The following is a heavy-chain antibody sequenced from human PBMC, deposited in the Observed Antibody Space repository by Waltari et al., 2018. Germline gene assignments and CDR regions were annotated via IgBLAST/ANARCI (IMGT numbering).Heavy chain of an antibody. V-gene: IGHV4-34*01. D-gene: IGHD4-17*01. Sequence: QVQLQQWGAGLLKPSETLSLTCAVYGGSFSGYYWSWIRQPPGKGLEWIGEINHSGSTNYNPSLKSRVTISVDTSKNQFSLKLSSVTAADTAVYYCARDYGGNSFSFDYWGQGTLVTVSS. J-gene: IGHJ4*02. CDR2: INHSGST. CDR1: GGSFSGYY. CDR3: ARDYGGNSFSFDY.